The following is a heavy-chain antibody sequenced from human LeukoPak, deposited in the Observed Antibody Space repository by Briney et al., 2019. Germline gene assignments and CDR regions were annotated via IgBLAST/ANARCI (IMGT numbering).Heavy chain of an antibody. CDR1: GGSISSSNW. V-gene: IGHV4-4*02. D-gene: IGHD6-13*01. CDR3: ARDLQQLVQRGAFDI. CDR2: IYHSGST. J-gene: IGHJ3*02. Sequence: SETLSLTCTVSGGSISSSNWWSWVRQPPGKGLEWIGEIYHSGSTNYNPSLKSRVTISVDKSKNQFSLKLSSVTAADTAVYYCARDLQQLVQRGAFDIWGQGTMVTVSS.